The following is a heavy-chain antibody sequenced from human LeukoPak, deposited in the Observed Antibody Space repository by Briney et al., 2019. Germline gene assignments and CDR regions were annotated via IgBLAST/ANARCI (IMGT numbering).Heavy chain of an antibody. Sequence: PGGSLRLSCGASGLTVSSYGMSWVRQAPGKGLEWVSTIIGSAVNAYYADSVKGRFTISRDDSKNTVYLQMNSLRAEDTAVYSCAKYTSGTSYRGLDQWGQGTLVTVSS. J-gene: IGHJ4*02. V-gene: IGHV3-23*01. CDR2: IIGSAVNA. D-gene: IGHD3-10*01. CDR1: GLTVSSYG. CDR3: AKYTSGTSYRGLDQ.